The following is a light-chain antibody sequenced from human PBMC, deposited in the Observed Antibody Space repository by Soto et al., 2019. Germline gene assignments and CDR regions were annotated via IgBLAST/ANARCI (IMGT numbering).Light chain of an antibody. CDR1: SSNLGSSL. V-gene: IGLV1-44*01. Sequence: QSVLTQPPSASGTPGRWVTIYCSVSSSNLGSSLVSWYRHLPGAAPRLLIYANDQRPSGVPDRFSGSKSDTSASLAISALQSEDEAHYYCATWDDSLSGAYVFGTGTKVTVL. CDR2: AND. CDR3: ATWDDSLSGAYV. J-gene: IGLJ1*01.